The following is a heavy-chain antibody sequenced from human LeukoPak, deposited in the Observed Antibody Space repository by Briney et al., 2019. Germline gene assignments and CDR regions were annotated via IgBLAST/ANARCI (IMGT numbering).Heavy chain of an antibody. CDR1: GYTFTSYG. Sequence: GASVKVSCKASGYTFTSYGISWVRQAPGQGLEWMGWISAYNGNTNYAQKLQGRVTITKNTSISTAYMELSSLRSEDTAVYYCARGRTYYDFWSGYGNWFDPWGQGTLVTVSS. CDR3: ARGRTYYDFWSGYGNWFDP. D-gene: IGHD3-3*01. V-gene: IGHV1-18*01. J-gene: IGHJ5*02. CDR2: ISAYNGNT.